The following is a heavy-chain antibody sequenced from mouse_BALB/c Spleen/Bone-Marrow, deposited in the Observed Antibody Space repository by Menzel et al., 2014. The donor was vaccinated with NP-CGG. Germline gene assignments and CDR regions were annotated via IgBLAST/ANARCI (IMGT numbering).Heavy chain of an antibody. CDR1: GFSLTNYG. V-gene: IGHV2-3*01. J-gene: IGHJ4*01. CDR3: AEGDYYGYNYAMDY. D-gene: IGHD1-2*01. Sequence: VKLMESGPGLVAPSQTLSITCTVSGFSLTNYGVSWVRQPPGKGLEWLGVIWGDGRTNYHSALISRLSISKETSKSQVFLKLNILQTEDTATYYCAEGDYYGYNYAMDYWGQGTSVTVSS. CDR2: IWGDGRT.